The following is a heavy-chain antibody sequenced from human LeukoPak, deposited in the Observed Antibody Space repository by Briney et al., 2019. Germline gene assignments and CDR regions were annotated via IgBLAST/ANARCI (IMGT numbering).Heavy chain of an antibody. V-gene: IGHV3-21*01. CDR3: ARDRTNYDFWSGYPIYDY. Sequence: GGSLRLSCAASGFTFSSYGMHWVRQAPGKGLEWVSSISSSSSYIYYADSVKGRFTISRDNAKNSLYLQMNSLRAEDTAVYYCARDRTNYDFWSGYPIYDYWGQGTLVTVSS. D-gene: IGHD3-3*01. CDR1: GFTFSSYG. J-gene: IGHJ4*02. CDR2: ISSSSSYI.